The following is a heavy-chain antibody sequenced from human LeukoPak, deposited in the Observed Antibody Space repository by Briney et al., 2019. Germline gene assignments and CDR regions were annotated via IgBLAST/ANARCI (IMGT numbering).Heavy chain of an antibody. V-gene: IGHV5-10-1*01. CDR1: GYSFTSYW. J-gene: IGHJ4*02. CDR3: ATDMTTVTSGY. Sequence: GESLKISCKGSGYSFTSYWIGWVRQMPGKGLEWMGRIDPSDSYTNYSPSFQGHVYISADKSISTAYLQWSSLKASDTAVYYCATDMTTVTSGYWGQGTVVTVSS. CDR2: IDPSDSYT. D-gene: IGHD4-17*01.